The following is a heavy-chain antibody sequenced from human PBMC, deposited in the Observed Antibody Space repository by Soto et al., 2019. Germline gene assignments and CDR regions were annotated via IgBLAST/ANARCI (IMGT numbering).Heavy chain of an antibody. CDR3: ARPEYSSSSYGMDV. CDR2: ISSSSSTI. Sequence: GVLRLSCAASGFTVSSYIMNWVRQATGKGMEWVSYISSSSSTIYYADSVKGRFTISRDNAKNSLYLQMNSLRDEDTVVYYCARPEYSSSSYGMDVWGQGTTVTVSS. CDR1: GFTVSSYI. J-gene: IGHJ6*02. D-gene: IGHD6-6*01. V-gene: IGHV3-48*02.